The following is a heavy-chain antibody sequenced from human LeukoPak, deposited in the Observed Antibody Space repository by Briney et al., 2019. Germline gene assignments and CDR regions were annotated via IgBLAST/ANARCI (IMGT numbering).Heavy chain of an antibody. Sequence: GGSLRLSCAASGFSFKDYNMHWVRQAPGKGLEWVAVITYDGSNKYYADSVKGRFTISRDNSKNTLYLQMNSLRAEDTAVYYCARARSSYGYGDAFDIWGQGTMVTVSS. J-gene: IGHJ3*02. V-gene: IGHV3-30*03. CDR3: ARARSSYGYGDAFDI. CDR2: ITYDGSNK. CDR1: GFSFKDYN. D-gene: IGHD5-18*01.